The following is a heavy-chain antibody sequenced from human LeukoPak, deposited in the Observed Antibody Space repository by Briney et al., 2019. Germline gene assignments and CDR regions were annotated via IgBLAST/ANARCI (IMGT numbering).Heavy chain of an antibody. CDR3: AKDRRSAVDY. J-gene: IGHJ4*02. V-gene: IGHV3-23*01. CDR2: ISGSGGST. D-gene: IGHD6-19*01. Sequence: PGGSLRLSCAASAFTFSSYAMSWVRQAPGEWLEWVSAISGSGGSTYYADSVKGRFTISRDNSKNTLYLQMNSLRAEDTAVYYCAKDRRSAVDYWGQGTLVTVSS. CDR1: AFTFSSYA.